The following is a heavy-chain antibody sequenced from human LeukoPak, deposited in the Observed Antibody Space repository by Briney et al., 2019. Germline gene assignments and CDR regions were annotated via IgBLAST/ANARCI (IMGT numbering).Heavy chain of an antibody. CDR3: ARRSGSSSFDI. J-gene: IGHJ3*02. Sequence: SETLSLTCTVSGGSTSSYYWSWIRQPPGKGLEWIGYIYYSGSTNYNPSLKSRVTISVDTSKSQFSLKLSSVTAADTAVYYCARRSGSSSFDIWGQGTMVTVSS. D-gene: IGHD1-26*01. CDR2: IYYSGST. V-gene: IGHV4-59*08. CDR1: GGSTSSYY.